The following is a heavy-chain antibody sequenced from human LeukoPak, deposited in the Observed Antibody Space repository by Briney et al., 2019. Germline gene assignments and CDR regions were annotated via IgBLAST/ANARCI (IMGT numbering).Heavy chain of an antibody. CDR2: VYYSGST. V-gene: IGHV4-39*01. Sequence: PSETLSLTCTVSGGSISSSSFYWGWIRQPPGKGLQWIGSVYYSGSTYHNPSLESRVTISVDTSKNQFSLKLSSVTAADTAVFYCARGRYTSSLYEWFDPWGQGILVTVSS. J-gene: IGHJ5*02. D-gene: IGHD3-16*02. CDR1: GGSISSSSFY. CDR3: ARGRYTSSLYEWFDP.